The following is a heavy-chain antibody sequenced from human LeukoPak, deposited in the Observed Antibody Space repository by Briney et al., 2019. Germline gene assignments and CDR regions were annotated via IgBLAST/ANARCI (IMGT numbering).Heavy chain of an antibody. CDR2: IRYDGSNK. CDR1: GFTFSSYG. D-gene: IGHD2-15*01. CDR3: AKDSAKYCSGGSCYSHY. Sequence: PGGSLRLSCAASGFTFSSYGMHWVRQAPGKGLEWVAFIRYDGSNKYYADSVKGRFTISRDNSKNTLYLQMNSLRAEDTAVYYCAKDSAKYCSGGSCYSHYWGQGTLVTVSS. J-gene: IGHJ4*02. V-gene: IGHV3-30*02.